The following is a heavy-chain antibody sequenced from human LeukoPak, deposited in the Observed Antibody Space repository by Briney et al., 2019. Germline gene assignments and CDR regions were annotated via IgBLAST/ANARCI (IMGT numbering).Heavy chain of an antibody. Sequence: SVKVSCKASGGTFSSYATSWVRQAPGQGLEWMGGIIPIFGTANYAQKFQGRVTITADESTSTAYMELSSLRSEDTAVYYCAKDLYYDSSGYSGFDYWGQGTLATVSS. V-gene: IGHV1-69*13. CDR2: IIPIFGTA. CDR1: GGTFSSYA. D-gene: IGHD3-22*01. CDR3: AKDLYYDSSGYSGFDY. J-gene: IGHJ4*02.